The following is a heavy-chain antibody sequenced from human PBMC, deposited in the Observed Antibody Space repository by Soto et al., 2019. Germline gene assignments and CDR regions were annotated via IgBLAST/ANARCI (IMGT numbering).Heavy chain of an antibody. Sequence: QLQLQESGPGLVKPSETLSLTCTVSGGSISSSSYYWGWICQPPGKGLEWIGSIYYSGSTYYNPLLKRRLPMSVDTCKNQVPLKPRPVTPAAAAVYYCARQGPYGSGNWFDPWGQGTLVTVSS. CDR1: GGSISSSSYY. CDR2: IYYSGST. CDR3: ARQGPYGSGNWFDP. V-gene: IGHV4-39*01. D-gene: IGHD3-10*01. J-gene: IGHJ5*02.